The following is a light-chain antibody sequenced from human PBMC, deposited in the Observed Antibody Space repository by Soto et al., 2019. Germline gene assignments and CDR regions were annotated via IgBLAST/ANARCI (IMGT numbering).Light chain of an antibody. CDR3: QAWDSSTGV. Sequence: SYELTQPPSVSVSPGQTASITCSGDKLGDKYACWYQQKPGQSPVLVIYQDSKRPSAIPERFSGSNSGNTATLTISGTQAMDEADYYCQAWDSSTGVFGTGTKLTVL. J-gene: IGLJ1*01. V-gene: IGLV3-1*01. CDR2: QDS. CDR1: KLGDKY.